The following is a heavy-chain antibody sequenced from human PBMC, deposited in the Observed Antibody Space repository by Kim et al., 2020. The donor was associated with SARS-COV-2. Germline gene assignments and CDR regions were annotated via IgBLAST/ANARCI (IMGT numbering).Heavy chain of an antibody. V-gene: IGHV3-9*01. D-gene: IGHD2-15*01. CDR1: GFTFGDYA. CDR2: ISWNSGSI. J-gene: IGHJ4*02. Sequence: GGSLRLSCAASGFTFGDYAMHWVRQAPGKGLEWVSGISWNSGSIGYADSVKGRFTISRDNAKNSLHLQMNSLRAEDTALYYCAKDIPHHCSGGSCHVYWGQGTLVTVSS. CDR3: AKDIPHHCSGGSCHVY.